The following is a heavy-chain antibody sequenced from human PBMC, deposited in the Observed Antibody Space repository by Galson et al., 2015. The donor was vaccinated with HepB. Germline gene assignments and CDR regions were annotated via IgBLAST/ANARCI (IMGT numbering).Heavy chain of an antibody. V-gene: IGHV3-48*03. J-gene: IGHJ3*02. CDR3: ASEKWELQAFDI. D-gene: IGHD1-26*01. CDR2: ISSSGSTI. Sequence: SLRLSCAASGFTFSSYEMNWVRQAPGKGLEWVSYISSSGSTIYYADSVKGRFTISRDNAKNSLYLQMNSLRAEDTAVYYCASEKWELQAFDIWGQGTMATVSS. CDR1: GFTFSSYE.